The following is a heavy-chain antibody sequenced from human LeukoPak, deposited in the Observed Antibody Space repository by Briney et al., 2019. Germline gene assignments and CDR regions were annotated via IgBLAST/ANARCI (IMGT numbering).Heavy chain of an antibody. D-gene: IGHD2/OR15-2a*01. V-gene: IGHV3-48*03. CDR2: ISSSGNTI. CDR3: ARDSMGVSFFDY. J-gene: IGHJ4*02. Sequence: GGSLRLSCAASGFTFSSFGMNWVRQAPGKGLEWVSYISSSGNTIYYTDSVKGRFTTSRDNAKNSLYLQMKSLRAEDTAVYYCARDSMGVSFFDYWGQGTLVTVSS. CDR1: GFTFSSFG.